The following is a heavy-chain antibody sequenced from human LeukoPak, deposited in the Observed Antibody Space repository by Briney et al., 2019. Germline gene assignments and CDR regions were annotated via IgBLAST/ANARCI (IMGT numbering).Heavy chain of an antibody. CDR3: VRYYDPPVGDAFDI. CDR2: INPDGSEK. CDR1: GFRFGSDW. V-gene: IGHV3-7*01. Sequence: GGSLRLSCAASGFRFGSDWMSWVRQAPGKGLEWVANINPDGSEKYYVDSVKGRFTISRDNDKNSLYLRLNGLRADDTAVYYCVRYYDPPVGDAFDIWGQGTLVTVSS. J-gene: IGHJ3*02. D-gene: IGHD3-16*01.